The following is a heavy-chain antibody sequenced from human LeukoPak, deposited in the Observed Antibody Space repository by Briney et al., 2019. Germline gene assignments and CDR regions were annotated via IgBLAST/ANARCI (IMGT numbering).Heavy chain of an antibody. J-gene: IGHJ1*01. CDR1: GFTFSSYE. Sequence: SGGSLRLSCAASGFTFSSYEMNWARQAPGKGLEGVSNISSSGSTKYHADSVKGRFTIYRDNAKNSLYLQMNSLRAEDTAVYYCARSSGWLYFQHWGQGTLVTVSS. CDR3: ARSSGWLYFQH. CDR2: ISSSGSTK. D-gene: IGHD6-19*01. V-gene: IGHV3-48*03.